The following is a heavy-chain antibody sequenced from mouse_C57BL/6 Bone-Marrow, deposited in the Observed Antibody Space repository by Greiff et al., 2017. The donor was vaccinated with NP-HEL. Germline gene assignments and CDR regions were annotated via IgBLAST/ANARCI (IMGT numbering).Heavy chain of an antibody. Sequence: QVQLKESGTELVKPGASVKLSCKASGYTFTSYWMHWVKQRPGHGLEWIGNINPSNGGTNYNEKFKNQATLTADKSSSTAYMQLSSLTSEDSAVYSCARDSGYAFDYWGQGTTLTVSS. D-gene: IGHD3-2*02. CDR3: ARDSGYAFDY. V-gene: IGHV1-53*01. J-gene: IGHJ2*01. CDR1: GYTFTSYW. CDR2: INPSNGGT.